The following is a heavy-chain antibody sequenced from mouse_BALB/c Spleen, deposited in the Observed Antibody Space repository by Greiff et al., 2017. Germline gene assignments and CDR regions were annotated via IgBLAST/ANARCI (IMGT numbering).Heavy chain of an antibody. Sequence: EVQLVESGAELVKPGASVKLSCTASGFNIKDTYMHWVKQRPEQGLEWIGRIDPANGNTKYDPKFQGKATITADTSSNTAYLQLSSLTSEDTAVYYCARDGNYVDYYAMDYWGQGTSVTVSS. V-gene: IGHV14-3*02. J-gene: IGHJ4*01. CDR3: ARDGNYVDYYAMDY. CDR1: GFNIKDTY. CDR2: IDPANGNT. D-gene: IGHD2-1*01.